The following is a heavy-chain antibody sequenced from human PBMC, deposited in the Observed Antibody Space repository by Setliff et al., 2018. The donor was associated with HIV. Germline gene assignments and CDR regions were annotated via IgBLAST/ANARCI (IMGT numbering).Heavy chain of an antibody. Sequence: SVKVSCKTSGGTFSSFVITWVRQAPGQGLEWMGGIIPMYDTRNYAQKFQGRVTITADESTSTAYMELSSLRSEDTAVYYCARSRTDDGSGRYYNNDWFDSWGQGTLVTVS. CDR3: ARSRTDDGSGRYYNNDWFDS. D-gene: IGHD3-10*01. V-gene: IGHV1-69*13. CDR1: GGTFSSFV. J-gene: IGHJ5*01. CDR2: IIPMYDTR.